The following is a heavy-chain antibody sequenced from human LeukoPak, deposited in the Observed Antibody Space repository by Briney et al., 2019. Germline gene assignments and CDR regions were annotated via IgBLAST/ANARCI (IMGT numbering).Heavy chain of an antibody. Sequence: GGSLRLSCAASGFTFAIHAMTWVRQAPGKGLEWVSGISGDGASTHYAESVRGQFTISRDNSQNTLFLQMNSLRVEDTAIYYCAKDSYVSGRPLHTFDVWGQGTMVTVSS. CDR3: AKDSYVSGRPLHTFDV. V-gene: IGHV3-23*01. D-gene: IGHD3-10*01. CDR2: ISGDGAST. J-gene: IGHJ3*01. CDR1: GFTFAIHA.